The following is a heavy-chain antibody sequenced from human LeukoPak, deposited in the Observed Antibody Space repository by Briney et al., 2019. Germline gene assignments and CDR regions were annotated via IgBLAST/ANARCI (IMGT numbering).Heavy chain of an antibody. J-gene: IGHJ4*02. CDR2: IYPGDSDT. CDR3: ARHDLYCSSTSCLPDY. CDR1: GYSFTSYW. Sequence: GESLKISCKGSGYSFTSYWIGWVRQMPGKGLEWMGIIYPGDSDTRYSPSFQGQVTISADKSISTAYLQWSSLKASDTAMYYCARHDLYCSSTSCLPDYWGQGTLVTVSS. D-gene: IGHD2-2*01. V-gene: IGHV5-51*01.